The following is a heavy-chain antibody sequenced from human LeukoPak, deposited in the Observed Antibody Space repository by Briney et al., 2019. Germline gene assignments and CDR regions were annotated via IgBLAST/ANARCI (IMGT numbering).Heavy chain of an antibody. V-gene: IGHV1-2*02. J-gene: IGHJ3*02. D-gene: IGHD3-3*01. CDR2: INPHSGAT. Sequence: ASVKVSCKTSGYTFTGYYMHWVRQAPGQGLEWMGWINPHSGATNYAQKLQGRVTMTTDTSTSTAYMELRSLRSDDTAVYYCARSLENAFDIWGQGTMVTVSS. CDR1: GYTFTGYY. CDR3: ARSLENAFDI.